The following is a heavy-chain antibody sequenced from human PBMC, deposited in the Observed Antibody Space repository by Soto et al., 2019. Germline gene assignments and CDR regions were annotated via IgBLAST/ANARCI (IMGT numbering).Heavy chain of an antibody. J-gene: IGHJ4*02. V-gene: IGHV1-46*01. CDR2: IHPSYGGK. D-gene: IGHD2-8*01. CDR1: GYTFTNYY. Sequence: QVQLVQSETEMKTPGASVKLSCKAAGYTFTNYYIHWVRQAPGQGLEWMGRIHPSYGGKIFAQKLQGRVTMTGDTSTTTVYMDLDSLRSEDTAIYFCARDNHRWSFDYWGQGTLVPVSS. CDR3: ARDNHRWSFDY.